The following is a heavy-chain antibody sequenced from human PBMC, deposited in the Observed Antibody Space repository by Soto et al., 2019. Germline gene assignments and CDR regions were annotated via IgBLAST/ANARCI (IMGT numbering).Heavy chain of an antibody. V-gene: IGHV3-30*03. CDR2: ISYDGSNK. Sequence: QVQLVESGGGVGQPGTSLRLSCAASGLTFSSYGMNWVRLAPGKGLEWVAVISYDGSNKYYADSVKGRFTISRDNSKNTVYLQMNSLRAEDTAVYYCACGRGYCSDGSCSDFDYFQHWGQGALVTVSS. D-gene: IGHD2-15*01. CDR1: GLTFSSYG. J-gene: IGHJ1*01. CDR3: ACGRGYCSDGSCSDFDYFQH.